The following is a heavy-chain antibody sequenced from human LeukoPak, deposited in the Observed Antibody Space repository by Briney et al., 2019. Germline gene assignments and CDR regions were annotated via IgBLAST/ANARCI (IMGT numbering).Heavy chain of an antibody. CDR3: ASLSSGYPH. J-gene: IGHJ4*02. V-gene: IGHV1-46*01. CDR2: INPSGGST. Sequence: GASVKVSCKASGYTFTSYYMHWVRQAPGQGLEWMGIINPSGGSTSYAQKFQGRVTMTRDTSISTAYMELSRLRSDDTAVYYCASLSSGYPHWGQGTLVTVSS. D-gene: IGHD3-22*01. CDR1: GYTFTSYY.